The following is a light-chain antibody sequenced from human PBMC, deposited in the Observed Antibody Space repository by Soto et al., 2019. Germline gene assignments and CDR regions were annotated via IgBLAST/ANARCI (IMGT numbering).Light chain of an antibody. CDR2: RDS. Sequence: SYELTQPLSVSVALGQTARITCGGNNIGSKNVHWYQQKPGQAPVLAIYRDSNRPSGIPERFSGSNSGNTATLTISRAQAGDEADYYCQVWDSSTVFGGGTKLTVL. J-gene: IGLJ2*01. V-gene: IGLV3-9*01. CDR3: QVWDSSTV. CDR1: NIGSKN.